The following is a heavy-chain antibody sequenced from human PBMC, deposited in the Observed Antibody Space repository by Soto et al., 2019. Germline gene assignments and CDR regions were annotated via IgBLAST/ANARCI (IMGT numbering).Heavy chain of an antibody. CDR2: ISAYNGNT. CDR3: ARRGGGQSYYYYGMDV. Sequence: QVQLVQSGAEVKKPGASVKVSCKASGYTFTSYGISWVRQAPGQGLEWMGWISAYNGNTNYAQKLQGRVTMTIDTSTSTAYMELRSLRSDDTAVYYCARRGGGQSYYYYGMDVWGQGTTVTVSS. J-gene: IGHJ6*02. V-gene: IGHV1-18*01. CDR1: GYTFTSYG. D-gene: IGHD3-16*01.